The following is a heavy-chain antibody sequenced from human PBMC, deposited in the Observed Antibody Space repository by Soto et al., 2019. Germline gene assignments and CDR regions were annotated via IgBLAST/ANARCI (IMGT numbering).Heavy chain of an antibody. V-gene: IGHV5-51*07. J-gene: IGHJ6*02. CDR1: GYSFTSYW. D-gene: IGHD6-6*01. CDR3: ASSIAARPNYYGMDV. Sequence: GESLKISCKGSGYSFTSYWIGWVHQMPGKGLEWMGIIYPGDSDTRYSPSFQGQVTISADKSISTAYLQWSSLKASDTAMYYCASSIAARPNYYGMDVWGQGTTVTVSS. CDR2: IYPGDSDT.